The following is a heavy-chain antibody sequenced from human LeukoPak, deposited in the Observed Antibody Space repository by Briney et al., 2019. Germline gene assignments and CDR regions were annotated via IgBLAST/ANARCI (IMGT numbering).Heavy chain of an antibody. Sequence: ASVKVSCKASGYTFTGYYMHWVRQAPGQGLEWMGWINTNTGNPTYAQGFTGRFVFSLDTSVSTAYLQISSLKAEDTAVYYCAGGDRYDSSGYPFDYWGQGTLVTVSS. CDR2: INTNTGNP. V-gene: IGHV7-4-1*02. CDR3: AGGDRYDSSGYPFDY. D-gene: IGHD3-22*01. J-gene: IGHJ4*02. CDR1: GYTFTGYY.